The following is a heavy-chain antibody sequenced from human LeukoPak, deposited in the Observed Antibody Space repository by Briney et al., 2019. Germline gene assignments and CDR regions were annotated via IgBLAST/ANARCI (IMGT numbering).Heavy chain of an antibody. J-gene: IGHJ1*01. V-gene: IGHV3-30*03. D-gene: IGHD6-13*01. CDR1: GFTFSSYG. CDR2: ISYDGSNK. CDR3: ARAEGGYSSIRGYFQH. Sequence: PGGSLRLSCAASGFTFSSYGMHWVRQAPGKGLEWVAVISYDGSNKYYADSVKGRFTISRDNSKNTLYLQMNSLRAEDTAVYYCARAEGGYSSIRGYFQHWGQGTLVTVSS.